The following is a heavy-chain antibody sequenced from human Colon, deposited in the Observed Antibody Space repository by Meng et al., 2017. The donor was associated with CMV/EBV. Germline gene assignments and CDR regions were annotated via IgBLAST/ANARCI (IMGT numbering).Heavy chain of an antibody. CDR3: APYATSWSFEH. Sequence: VRLEESGVGLVKPGGHLRLSCVASGFNFNAYYMYWFRRAPGKGLEWISCITSDTPYRLYSESVQGRFTISRDNAKNSLFLQMNSLRAEDTAVYYCAPYATSWSFEHWGQGTLVTVSS. D-gene: IGHD2-2*01. J-gene: IGHJ4*02. CDR1: GFNFNAYY. V-gene: IGHV3-11*05. CDR2: ITSDTPYR.